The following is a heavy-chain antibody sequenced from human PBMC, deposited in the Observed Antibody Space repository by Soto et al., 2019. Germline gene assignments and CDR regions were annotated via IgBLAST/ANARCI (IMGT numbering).Heavy chain of an antibody. CDR2: IIPIFGTA. J-gene: IGHJ6*02. V-gene: IGHV1-69*01. Sequence: QVQLVQSGADVKKPGSSVKVSCKASGGTFSSYAISWVRQAPGQGLEWMGGIIPIFGTANYAQKFQGRVTITADESTSTAYMELSSLRSEDTAVYYCASDQVEYCSGGSCYTQYYYYGMDVWGQGTTVTVSS. CDR1: GGTFSSYA. D-gene: IGHD2-15*01. CDR3: ASDQVEYCSGGSCYTQYYYYGMDV.